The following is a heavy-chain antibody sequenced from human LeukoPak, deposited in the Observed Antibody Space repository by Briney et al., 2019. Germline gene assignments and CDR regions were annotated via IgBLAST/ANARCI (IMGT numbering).Heavy chain of an antibody. CDR2: IWHDASHT. D-gene: IGHD3-10*01. J-gene: IGHJ4*02. CDR1: GFSFSTYD. V-gene: IGHV3-33*01. CDR3: ARKIFGSGSYPDY. Sequence: GRSLRLSCAASGFSFSTYDMHWVRQAPGKGLEWVALIWHDASHTFYTDSVKRRFTISRDNSKNTVYLQMNSMGGEDTAVYYCARKIFGSGSYPDYWGQGTLVTVSS.